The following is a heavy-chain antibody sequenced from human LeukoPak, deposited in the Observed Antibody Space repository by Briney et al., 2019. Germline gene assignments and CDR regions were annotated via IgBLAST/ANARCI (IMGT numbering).Heavy chain of an antibody. V-gene: IGHV4-4*07. J-gene: IGHJ6*03. CDR2: IYTSGST. D-gene: IGHD4-17*01. CDR3: ARWYGDYYYYYMDV. Sequence: SETLSLTCTVSGGSISSYYWSWIRQPAGKGLEWIGRIYTSGSTNYNPSLKSRITMSVDTSKNQFSLKLSSVTAADTAVYYCARWYGDYYYYYMDVWGKGTTVTVSS. CDR1: GGSISSYY.